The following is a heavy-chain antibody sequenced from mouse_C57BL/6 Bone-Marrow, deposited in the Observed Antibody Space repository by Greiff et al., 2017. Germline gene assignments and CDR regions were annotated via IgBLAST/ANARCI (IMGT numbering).Heavy chain of an antibody. V-gene: IGHV1-64*01. CDR2: IHPTSGST. Sequence: QVQLQQPGAELVKPGASVKLSCKASGYTFTSYWMHWVKQRPGQGLEWIGMIHPTSGSTNYNQKFKNKATLPVDKSSSTAYMQLSSLTSEDSAVYYCARGRLVDYFDYWGQGTTLTVSS. J-gene: IGHJ2*01. CDR1: GYTFTSYW. CDR3: ARGRLVDYFDY.